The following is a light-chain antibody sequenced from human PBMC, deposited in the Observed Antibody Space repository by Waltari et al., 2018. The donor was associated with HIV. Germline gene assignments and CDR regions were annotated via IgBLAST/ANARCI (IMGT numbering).Light chain of an antibody. V-gene: IGLV1-51*02. CDR3: ATWDSNLSAWV. J-gene: IGLJ3*02. Sequence: QAVLTQPPSVSAGPGQKVTISCSGGTPNIRNNYVYCYQQLPGTAPKLLIYGNNQRPSGIPDRFSGSKSGTSATLGITGLQTEDEADYYCATWDSNLSAWVFGGGTKLTVL. CDR2: GNN. CDR1: TPNIRNNY.